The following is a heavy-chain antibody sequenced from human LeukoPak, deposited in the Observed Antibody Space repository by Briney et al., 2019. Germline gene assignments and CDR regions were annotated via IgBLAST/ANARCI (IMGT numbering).Heavy chain of an antibody. Sequence: ASVKVSCKASGYTFTSYDINWVRQATGQGLEWMGWMNPNSGKTGYAQKFQGKATITRNTPISTAYMELSSLRSENTAVYSCARGVCSSTTCYIEYYYYYYMDVWGKGTTVTVSS. CDR3: ARGVCSSTTCYIEYYYYYYMDV. V-gene: IGHV1-8*01. D-gene: IGHD2-2*01. CDR2: MNPNSGKT. J-gene: IGHJ6*03. CDR1: GYTFTSYD.